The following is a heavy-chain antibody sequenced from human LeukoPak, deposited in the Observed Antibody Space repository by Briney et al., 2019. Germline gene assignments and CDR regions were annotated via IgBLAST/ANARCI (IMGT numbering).Heavy chain of an antibody. CDR3: ARVGAVVVPALDY. V-gene: IGHV1-69*05. CDR2: IIPIFGTA. D-gene: IGHD2-2*01. CDR1: GGAFSSYA. Sequence: ASVKVSCKASGGAFSSYAISWVRQAPGQGLEWMGGIIPIFGTANYAQKFQSRVTITTDESTSTAYMELSSLRSEDTAVYYCARVGAVVVPALDYWGQGTLVTVSS. J-gene: IGHJ4*02.